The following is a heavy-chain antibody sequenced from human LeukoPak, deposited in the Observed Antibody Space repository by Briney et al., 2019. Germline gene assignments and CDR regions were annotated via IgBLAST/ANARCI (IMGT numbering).Heavy chain of an antibody. D-gene: IGHD6-19*01. J-gene: IGHJ3*02. CDR1: GFTFSSYG. CDR3: AKGRDSSGWYRGVAFDI. CDR2: ISGSGGST. V-gene: IGHV3-23*01. Sequence: GGSLRLSCAASGFTFSSYGMSWVRQAPGKGLEWVSAISGSGGSTYYADSVKGRFTISRDNSKNTLYLQMNSLRAEDTAVYYCAKGRDSSGWYRGVAFDIWGQGTMVTVSS.